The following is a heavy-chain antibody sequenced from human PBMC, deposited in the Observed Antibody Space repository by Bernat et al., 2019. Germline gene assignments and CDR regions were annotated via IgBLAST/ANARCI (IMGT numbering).Heavy chain of an antibody. D-gene: IGHD5-24*01. Sequence: EVQLLESGGGLVQPGGSLRLSCVASGFTFSNYAMSWVRQAPGKGLEWVSAISGVGGNTYYADSVRGRFTISSDNSKNTLTLQMSSLRVEDTAVYYCSRDGSQMATIQPNYFDCWGQGTLVTVSS. CDR2: ISGVGGNT. V-gene: IGHV3-23*01. J-gene: IGHJ4*02. CDR1: GFTFSNYA. CDR3: SRDGSQMATIQPNYFDC.